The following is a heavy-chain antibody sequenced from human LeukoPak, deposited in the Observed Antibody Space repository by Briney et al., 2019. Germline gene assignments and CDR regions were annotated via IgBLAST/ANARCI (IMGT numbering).Heavy chain of an antibody. D-gene: IGHD2-15*01. CDR1: GGSFSGYY. CDR2: ITHIGST. V-gene: IGHV4-34*01. Sequence: SETLSLTCAVYGGSFSGYYWSWIRQPPGKGLEWIGEITHIGSTNYNPSLKSRVTISVDTSKNQFSLKLTSVTAADTAVYYCARAGTWVLLYYFDYWGQGTLVTVSS. CDR3: ARAGTWVLLYYFDY. J-gene: IGHJ4*02.